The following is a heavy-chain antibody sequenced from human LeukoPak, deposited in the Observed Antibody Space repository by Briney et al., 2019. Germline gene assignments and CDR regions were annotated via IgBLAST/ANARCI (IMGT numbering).Heavy chain of an antibody. Sequence: ASVKVSCKASGYTFTSYYMHWVRQAPGQGLEWMGIINPSGGSTSYAQKFQGRVTMTRDTSTSTVYMELSSLRSEDTAVYYCARARAVITIFGVVNSRYNWFDPWGQGTLVTVSS. CDR2: INPSGGST. CDR1: GYTFTSYY. CDR3: ARARAVITIFGVVNSRYNWFDP. V-gene: IGHV1-46*01. D-gene: IGHD3-3*01. J-gene: IGHJ5*02.